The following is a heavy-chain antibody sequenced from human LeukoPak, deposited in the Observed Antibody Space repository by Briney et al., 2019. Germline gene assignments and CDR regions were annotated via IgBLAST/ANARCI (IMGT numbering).Heavy chain of an antibody. V-gene: IGHV3-15*01. Sequence: GRSLRLSCAASGFTFSSYGMHWVRQAPGKGLEWVGRLKSKASGGTTDYAAPVKGRFTISRDDSKNTLYLQMNSLKNEDTAVYFCSWELDVSFGRRLETWGQGTLVTVAS. CDR2: LKSKASGGTT. D-gene: IGHD1-1*01. J-gene: IGHJ5*02. CDR1: GFTFSSYG. CDR3: SWELDVSFGRRLET.